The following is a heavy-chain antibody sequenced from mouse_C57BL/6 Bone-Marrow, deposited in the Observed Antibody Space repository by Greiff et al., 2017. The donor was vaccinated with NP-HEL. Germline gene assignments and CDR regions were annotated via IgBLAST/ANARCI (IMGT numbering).Heavy chain of an antibody. Sequence: VKLQESGAELAKPGASVKLSCKASGYTFTSYWMHWVKQRPGQGLEWIGYINPSSGYTKYNQKFKDKATLTADKSSSTAYMQLSSLTYEDSAVYYCASSDYYGSSDEGYWYFDVWGTGTTVTVSS. CDR3: ASSDYYGSSDEGYWYFDV. CDR1: GYTFTSYW. J-gene: IGHJ1*03. V-gene: IGHV1-7*01. CDR2: INPSSGYT. D-gene: IGHD1-1*01.